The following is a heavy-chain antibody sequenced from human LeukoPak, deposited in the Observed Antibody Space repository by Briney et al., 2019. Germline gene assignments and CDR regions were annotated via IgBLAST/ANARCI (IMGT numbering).Heavy chain of an antibody. CDR1: GFTLSSYA. V-gene: IGHV3-23*01. CDR2: ISGSGGST. CDR3: AKDGEDIVVVPAPYFDY. D-gene: IGHD2-2*01. J-gene: IGHJ4*02. Sequence: GGSLRLSCAASGFTLSSYAMSWVRQAPGKGLEWVSAISGSGGSTYYADSVKGRFTISRDNSKNTLYLQMNSLRAEDTAVYYCAKDGEDIVVVPAPYFDYWGQGTLVTVSS.